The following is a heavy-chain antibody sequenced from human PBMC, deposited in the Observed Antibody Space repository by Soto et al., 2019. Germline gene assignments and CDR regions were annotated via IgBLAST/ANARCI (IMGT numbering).Heavy chain of an antibody. CDR3: ARERSLGGLDGMDV. CDR1: GFTFSSYG. CDR2: IWNDGSNK. Sequence: QVQLVASGGGVVQPGRSLRLSCAASGFTFSSYGMHWVRQAPGKGLEWVAVIWNDGSNKYYADSVKGRFTITRDNSKNTLDLQISSLRAKDTAVYYCARERSLGGLDGMDVWGQGTTVTVSS. D-gene: IGHD3-16*01. J-gene: IGHJ6*02. V-gene: IGHV3-33*01.